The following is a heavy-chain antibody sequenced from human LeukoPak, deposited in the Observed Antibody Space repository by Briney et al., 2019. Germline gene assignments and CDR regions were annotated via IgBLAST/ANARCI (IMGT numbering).Heavy chain of an antibody. V-gene: IGHV1-69*13. CDR1: GGTLSSYA. CDR2: IIPIFGTA. CDR3: AREFRLGYCSGGSCYSGNWFDP. Sequence: GASVKVSCKASGGTLSSYAISWVRQAPGQGLEWMGGIIPIFGTANYAQKFQGRVTITADESTSTAYMELSSLRSEDTAVYYCAREFRLGYCSGGSCYSGNWFDPWGQGTLVTVSS. J-gene: IGHJ5*02. D-gene: IGHD2-15*01.